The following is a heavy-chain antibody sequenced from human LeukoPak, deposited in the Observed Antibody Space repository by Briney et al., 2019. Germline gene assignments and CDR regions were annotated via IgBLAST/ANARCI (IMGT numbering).Heavy chain of an antibody. Sequence: PGGSLRLSCAASGFTFSTYAMSWVRQAPGKGLERVSAISGSGGDTYYADSVKGRFAISRDNSKNTLYLQMNSLRAEDTAVYYCAKLGTTYDFWSGYHYWGQGILVTVSS. J-gene: IGHJ4*02. CDR2: ISGSGGDT. D-gene: IGHD3-3*01. V-gene: IGHV3-23*01. CDR3: AKLGTTYDFWSGYHY. CDR1: GFTFSTYA.